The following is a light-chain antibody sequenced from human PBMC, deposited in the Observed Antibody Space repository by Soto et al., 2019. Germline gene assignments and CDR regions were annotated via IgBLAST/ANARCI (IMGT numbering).Light chain of an antibody. CDR3: QQRSNWPPLT. J-gene: IGKJ4*01. Sequence: EIVLTQSPATLSLSPGERATLSCRASQSVSSYLAWYQQKPGQAPRLLIYDASNRAAGIPARFSGSGSATDFTLTISSLEPEDFAVYYCQQRSNWPPLTLGGGTKV. CDR1: QSVSSY. CDR2: DAS. V-gene: IGKV3-11*01.